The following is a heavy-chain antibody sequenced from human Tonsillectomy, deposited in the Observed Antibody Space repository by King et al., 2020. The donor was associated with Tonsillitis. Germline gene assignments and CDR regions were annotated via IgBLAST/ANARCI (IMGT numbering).Heavy chain of an antibody. Sequence: VQLVESGGGLVQPGGSLRLSCAASGFTFSYYSINWVRQAPGKGLEWVSYISSSSSTIYYADSVKGRFTISRDNAKNSLYLQMNSLRAEDTAVYYCARPTGLYSGYDSTYYYYSMDVWGQGTTVTVSS. CDR3: ARPTGLYSGYDSTYYYYSMDV. J-gene: IGHJ6*02. V-gene: IGHV3-48*01. D-gene: IGHD5-12*01. CDR2: ISSSSSTI. CDR1: GFTFSYYS.